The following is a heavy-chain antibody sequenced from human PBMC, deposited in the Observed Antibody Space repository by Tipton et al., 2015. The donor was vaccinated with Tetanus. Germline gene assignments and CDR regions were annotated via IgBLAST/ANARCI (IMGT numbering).Heavy chain of an antibody. CDR2: SWYDGTDK. V-gene: IGHV3-33*01. CDR1: GFIFSSYG. CDR3: ARKADCSGGSCFSGDFDN. J-gene: IGHJ4*02. D-gene: IGHD2-15*01. Sequence: AASGFIFSSYGIHWVRQAPGKGLEWVAVSWYDGTDKYYADSVKGRFTISRDNSKNTLYLQMNSLRAGDTAVYYCARKADCSGGSCFSGDFDNWGQGTQVTVSS.